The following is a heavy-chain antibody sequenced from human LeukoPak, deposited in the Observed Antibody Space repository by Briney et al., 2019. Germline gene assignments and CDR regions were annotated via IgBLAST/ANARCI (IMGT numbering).Heavy chain of an antibody. Sequence: GASVKVSCKASGYTFTSYGISWVRQAPGQRLEWMGWISAFNGNTNYAQKLQGRVTMTTDTSTSTAYMELRSLRSDDTAVYYCARAHNYYDSSGYYPQLLGFDYWGQGTLVTVSS. CDR3: ARAHNYYDSSGYYPQLLGFDY. V-gene: IGHV1-18*01. D-gene: IGHD3-22*01. J-gene: IGHJ4*02. CDR2: ISAFNGNT. CDR1: GYTFTSYG.